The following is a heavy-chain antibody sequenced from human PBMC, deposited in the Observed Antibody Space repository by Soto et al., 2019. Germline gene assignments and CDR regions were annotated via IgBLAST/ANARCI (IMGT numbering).Heavy chain of an antibody. CDR3: ARGAGYDPFDY. CDR2: ISRLDNR. D-gene: IGHD5-12*01. CDR1: GGSMSYGGFS. Sequence: QLQLQESGSGVVRTSETLSLTCTVSGGSMSYGGFSWSWIRQSPGKGLEWIGYISRLDNRYFHPSFKSRVTMSIDRSRNQFYLNLSSMTAADRAVYYCARGAGYDPFDYWGQGVLVTVSS. J-gene: IGHJ4*02. V-gene: IGHV4-30-2*06.